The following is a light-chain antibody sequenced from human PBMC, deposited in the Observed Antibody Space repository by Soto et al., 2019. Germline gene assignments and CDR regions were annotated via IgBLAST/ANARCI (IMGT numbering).Light chain of an antibody. Sequence: DIQMTQTPSTLSASVGDRVTSSCRASQTISSWLAWYQQKPGKAPKFLIYDASSLESGVPSRFSGSGSGTDFTLTISSLHPDYVATYYCQQYNSPITFGQGTRLEIK. J-gene: IGKJ5*01. CDR2: DAS. V-gene: IGKV1-5*01. CDR3: QQYNSPIT. CDR1: QTISSW.